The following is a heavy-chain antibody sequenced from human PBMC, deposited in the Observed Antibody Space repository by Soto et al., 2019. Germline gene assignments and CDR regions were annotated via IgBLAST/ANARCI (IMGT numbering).Heavy chain of an antibody. J-gene: IGHJ4*02. CDR2: VYYTGST. D-gene: IGHD6-19*01. Sequence: SETLSLTCSVSGGSISGSYWSWIRQSPGKGLEWLGYVYYTGSTNYSPSLRSRVSISVDTSKNEFSLRLSSVAAADTAVYFCARSVAVPGAHIDYWGQGTQVTVSS. CDR1: GGSISGSY. CDR3: ARSVAVPGAHIDY. V-gene: IGHV4-59*01.